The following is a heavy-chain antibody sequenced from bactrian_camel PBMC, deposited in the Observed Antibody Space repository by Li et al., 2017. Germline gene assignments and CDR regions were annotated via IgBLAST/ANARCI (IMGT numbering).Heavy chain of an antibody. D-gene: IGHD2*01. CDR3: TLTYYSGGYYYARDFGY. J-gene: IGHJ6*01. Sequence: HVQLVEYGGGSVQAGETLRLSCKASGFTFRGSDMGWYRQAPGKEREGVAAINSDGPTTYADSVKGRFTISQDNAKNTTLYLQMNSLKSEDTALYYCTLTYYSGGYYYARDFGYWGQGTQVTVS. CDR2: INSDGPT. V-gene: IGHV3S55*01. CDR1: GFTFRGSD.